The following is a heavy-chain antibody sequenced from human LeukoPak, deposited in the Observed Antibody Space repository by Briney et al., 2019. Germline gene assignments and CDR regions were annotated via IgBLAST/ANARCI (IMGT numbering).Heavy chain of an antibody. CDR3: ARDQLAYSGYDTLFDY. Sequence: GGSLGLSCAASGFTFNSYAIHWVRQAPGKGLEWVAVISYDGSNKYYAESVKGRFTISRDNSKNTLYLQLNSLRPDDTAVYYCARDQLAYSGYDTLFDYWGQGTLVTVSS. D-gene: IGHD5-12*01. CDR2: ISYDGSNK. J-gene: IGHJ4*02. V-gene: IGHV3-30*04. CDR1: GFTFNSYA.